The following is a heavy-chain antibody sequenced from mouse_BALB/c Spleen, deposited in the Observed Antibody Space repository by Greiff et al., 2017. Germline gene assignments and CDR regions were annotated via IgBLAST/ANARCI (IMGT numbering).Heavy chain of an antibody. CDR2: ISYDGSN. CDR1: GYSITSGYY. J-gene: IGHJ2*01. V-gene: IGHV3-6*02. CDR3: ARSYYGSSPYYFDY. Sequence: EVQLVESGPGLVKPSQSLSLTCSVTGYSITSGYYWNWIRQFPGNKLEWMGYISYDGSNNYNPSLKNRISITRDTSKNQFFLKLNSVTTEDTATYYCARSYYGSSPYYFDYWGQGTTRTVSS. D-gene: IGHD1-1*01.